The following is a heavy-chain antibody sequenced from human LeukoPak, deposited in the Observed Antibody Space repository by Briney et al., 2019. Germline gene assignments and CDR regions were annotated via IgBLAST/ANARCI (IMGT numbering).Heavy chain of an antibody. CDR1: GYTFTSYG. J-gene: IGHJ4*02. CDR2: ISAYNGNT. V-gene: IGHV1-18*01. Sequence: ASVKVSCKASGYTFTSYGISWVRQAPGQGLEWMGWISAYNGNTNYAQKPQGRVTMTTDTSTSTAYMELRSLRSDDTAVYYCARVSDNYYDSSGTFDYWGQGTLVTVSS. D-gene: IGHD3-22*01. CDR3: ARVSDNYYDSSGTFDY.